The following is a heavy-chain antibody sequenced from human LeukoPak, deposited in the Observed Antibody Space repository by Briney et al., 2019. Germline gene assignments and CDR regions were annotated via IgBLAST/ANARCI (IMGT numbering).Heavy chain of an antibody. D-gene: IGHD6-13*01. CDR1: GGSISSYY. V-gene: IGHV4-59*08. CDR3: ARHGPQHSSSWSYYYYYYGMDV. CDR2: IYYSRST. Sequence: KPSESLSLTCTVPGGSISSYYWSWIRQPPGKGLEWIGYIYYSRSTNYNPSLKSRVTISVDTSKNQFSLKLSSVTAADTAVYYCARHGPQHSSSWSYYYYYYGMDVWGQGTTVTVSS. J-gene: IGHJ6*02.